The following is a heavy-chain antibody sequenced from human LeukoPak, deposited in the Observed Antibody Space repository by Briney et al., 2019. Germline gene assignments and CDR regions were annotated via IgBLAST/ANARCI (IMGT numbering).Heavy chain of an antibody. J-gene: IGHJ4*02. D-gene: IGHD5-24*01. CDR1: GFTFSSYS. V-gene: IGHV3-21*01. CDR3: ARVLESEMATIGATDY. CDR2: ISSSSSYI. Sequence: KPGGSLRLSCAASGFTFSSYSMNWVRQAPGKGLEWVSSISSSSSYIYYADSVKGRFTISRDNAKNSLYLQMNSLRAEDTAVYYCARVLESEMATIGATDYWGQGTLVTVSS.